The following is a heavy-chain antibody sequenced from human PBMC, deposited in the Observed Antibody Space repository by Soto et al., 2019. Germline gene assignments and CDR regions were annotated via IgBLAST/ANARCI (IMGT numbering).Heavy chain of an antibody. Sequence: RLSCAASGFTFSSYGMHWARQAPGKGLEWVAVIWYDGSNKYYADSVKGRFTISRDNSKNTLYLEMNSLRAEDTAMYYCTRAGTRPYYYYGMYAWGQGTMGTGSS. CDR3: TRAGTRPYYYYGMYA. J-gene: IGHJ6*02. D-gene: IGHD1-1*01. V-gene: IGHV3-33*01. CDR1: GFTFSSYG. CDR2: IWYDGSNK.